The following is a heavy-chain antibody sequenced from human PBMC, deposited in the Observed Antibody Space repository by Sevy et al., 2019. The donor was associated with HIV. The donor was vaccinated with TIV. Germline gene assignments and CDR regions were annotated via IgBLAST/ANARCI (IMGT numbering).Heavy chain of an antibody. CDR2: ISSSSSYI. Sequence: GESLKISCAASGFTFSSYSMNWVRQAPGKGLEWVSSISSSSSYIYYADSVKGRFTISRDNAKNSLYLQMNSLRAEDTAVYYCARDNGAYSSSSFDYWGHGTLVTVSS. CDR1: GFTFSSYS. V-gene: IGHV3-21*01. D-gene: IGHD6-6*01. CDR3: ARDNGAYSSSSFDY. J-gene: IGHJ4*01.